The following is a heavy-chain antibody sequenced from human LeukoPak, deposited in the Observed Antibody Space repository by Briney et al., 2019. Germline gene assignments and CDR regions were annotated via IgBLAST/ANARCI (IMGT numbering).Heavy chain of an antibody. V-gene: IGHV1-2*02. CDR2: INPNSGGT. D-gene: IGHD2-2*01. CDR3: AREGHCSSTNCYFSFDY. Sequence: ASVTVSCTASGYTFTGRYVHWVRQAPGQGLEWMGWINPNSGGTNYAQKFQGRVTMTRDTSISTAYMELSRLRSDDTAVYYCAREGHCSSTNCYFSFDYWGQGTLVTVSS. CDR1: GYTFTGRY. J-gene: IGHJ4*02.